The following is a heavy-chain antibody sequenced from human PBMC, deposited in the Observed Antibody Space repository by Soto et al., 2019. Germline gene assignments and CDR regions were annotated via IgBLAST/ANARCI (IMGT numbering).Heavy chain of an antibody. Sequence: GGSLRLSCEASGFTFGNAYMNWVRQPPGKGLELVGRIKTNTDYGTTDYATPVKGRFLISRDDSKDTLFLQMNSLKTEDTAVYFCCTAVQAKSYYDGSGYSPYWGQGTLVTVSS. CDR1: GFTFGNAY. V-gene: IGHV3-15*01. CDR3: CTAVQAKSYYDGSGYSPY. J-gene: IGHJ4*02. D-gene: IGHD3-22*01. CDR2: IKTNTDYGTT.